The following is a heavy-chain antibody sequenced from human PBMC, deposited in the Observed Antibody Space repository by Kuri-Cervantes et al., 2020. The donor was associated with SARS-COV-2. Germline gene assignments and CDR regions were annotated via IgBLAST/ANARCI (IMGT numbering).Heavy chain of an antibody. CDR3: AGSGSLDY. CDR2: ISYDGSNK. J-gene: IGHJ4*02. D-gene: IGHD1-26*01. Sequence: GESLKISCAASGFTFSSYVVHWVRQAPGKGLEWVAVISYDGSNKYYADSVKGRFTISRDNARNSLYLQMNSLTDDDAAVYYCAGSGSLDYWGQGTLVTVSS. CDR1: GFTFSSYV. V-gene: IGHV3-30-3*01.